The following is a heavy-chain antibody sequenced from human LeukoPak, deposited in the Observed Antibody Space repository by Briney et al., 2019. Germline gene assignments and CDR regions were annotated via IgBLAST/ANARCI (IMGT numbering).Heavy chain of an antibody. J-gene: IGHJ4*02. CDR3: ARRFLESLLPDY. Sequence: GGSLRLSCAASGFTVSSNYMSWVRQAPGKGLEWVSVIYSGDRTYYADSVKGRFTISRDNSKNTLNLQINSLRAEDTAVYYCARRFLESLLPDYWGQGTLVTVSS. CDR1: GFTVSSNY. D-gene: IGHD3-3*01. CDR2: IYSGDRT. V-gene: IGHV3-53*01.